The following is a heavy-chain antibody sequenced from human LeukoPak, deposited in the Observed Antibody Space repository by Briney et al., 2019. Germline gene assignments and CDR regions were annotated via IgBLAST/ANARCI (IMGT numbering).Heavy chain of an antibody. D-gene: IGHD2-15*01. V-gene: IGHV1-69*13. CDR1: GGTFISYA. CDR3: ARGQRYCSGGSCYVGDY. J-gene: IGHJ4*02. Sequence: ASVKVSCKASGGTFISYAISWVRQAPGQGLEWMGGIIPIFGTANYAQKFQGRVTITADESTSTAYMELSSLRSEDTAVYYCARGQRYCSGGSCYVGDYWGQGTLVTVSS. CDR2: IIPIFGTA.